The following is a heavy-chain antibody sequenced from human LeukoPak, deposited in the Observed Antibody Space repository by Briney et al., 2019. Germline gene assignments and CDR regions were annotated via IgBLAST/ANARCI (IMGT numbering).Heavy chain of an antibody. CDR1: GFTFSSYS. J-gene: IGHJ4*02. CDR3: ASLFYDSSGYDY. D-gene: IGHD3-22*01. V-gene: IGHV3-21*01. CDR2: ISSSSSYI. Sequence: GGSLRLSCAASGFTFSSYSMNWVRQAPGKGLEWVSSISSSSSYIYYADSVKGRFTISRDNAKNSLYLQMNSLRAEDTAVYYCASLFYDSSGYDYWGQGTLVTVSS.